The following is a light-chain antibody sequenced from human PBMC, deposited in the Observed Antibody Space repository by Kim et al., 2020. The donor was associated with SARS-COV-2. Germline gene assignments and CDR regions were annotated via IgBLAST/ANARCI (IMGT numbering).Light chain of an antibody. Sequence: QLVLTQPPSVSGAPGQRVTIACTGSSSNIGAPYDVHWYQQFPGTAPRVLISGNNKRPTGVPDRFSGSKSGTSASLAISGLQAEDEADYYCQSFDSSLSGWVFGGGTKVTVL. CDR1: SSNIGAPYD. CDR2: GNN. CDR3: QSFDSSLSGWV. J-gene: IGLJ3*02. V-gene: IGLV1-40*01.